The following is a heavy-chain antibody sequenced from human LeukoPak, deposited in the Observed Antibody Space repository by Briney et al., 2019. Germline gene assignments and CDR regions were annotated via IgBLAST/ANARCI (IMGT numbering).Heavy chain of an antibody. V-gene: IGHV4-34*01. CDR3: ARLLWN. D-gene: IGHD2-21*01. Sequence: PSETLSLTCAVYGGSFSGYYRSWIRQPPGKGLEWIGEINNSGSTNYNPSLKSRLTISVDTSKNQFSLKLSSVSAADTTVYYCARLLWNWGRGTLVTVSS. CDR1: GGSFSGYY. J-gene: IGHJ4*02. CDR2: INNSGST.